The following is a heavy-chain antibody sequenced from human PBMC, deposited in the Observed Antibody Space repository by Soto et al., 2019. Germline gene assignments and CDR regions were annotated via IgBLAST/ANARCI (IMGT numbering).Heavy chain of an antibody. CDR2: INPSSGGT. D-gene: IGHD6-13*01. J-gene: IGHJ4*02. Sequence: QVQLVQSGAEVKKPGASVKVSCTASGYTFTSYYMLWVRQAPGQGLEWMGIINPSSGGTSYAQRFHGRVTMTRDTSTSTVYMELTSLGSEDTAVYYCARDLAAAGHFDYWGQGTLVTVSS. CDR1: GYTFTSYY. CDR3: ARDLAAAGHFDY. V-gene: IGHV1-46*01.